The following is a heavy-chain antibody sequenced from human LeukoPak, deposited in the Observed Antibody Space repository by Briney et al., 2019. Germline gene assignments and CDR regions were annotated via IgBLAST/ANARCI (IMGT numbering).Heavy chain of an antibody. CDR3: AREVEMATIVY. CDR1: GFTFSSYG. Sequence: GGSLRLSCAASGFTFSSYGMSWVRQPPRQGLDWVSAVSGSGGSTYYADSVKGRFTISRDNSKNTLYLQMNSLRAEDTAVYYCAREVEMATIVYWGQGTMVTVSS. CDR2: VSGSGGST. J-gene: IGHJ4*02. V-gene: IGHV3-23*01. D-gene: IGHD5-24*01.